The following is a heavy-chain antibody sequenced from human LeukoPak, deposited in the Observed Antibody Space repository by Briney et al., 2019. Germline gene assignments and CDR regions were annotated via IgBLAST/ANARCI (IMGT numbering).Heavy chain of an antibody. V-gene: IGHV3-48*03. CDR2: ISSSVSTI. Sequence: GGSLRLSCADSGFTLSSYEMNWARQAPRKGVEWVSYISSSVSTIYYADSVKGRFTIPRDNAKNSLYLQMNSLRAEDTAVYYCARVGDYALHYYYYMDVWGKGTTVTVSS. D-gene: IGHD4-17*01. CDR3: ARVGDYALHYYYYMDV. J-gene: IGHJ6*03. CDR1: GFTLSSYE.